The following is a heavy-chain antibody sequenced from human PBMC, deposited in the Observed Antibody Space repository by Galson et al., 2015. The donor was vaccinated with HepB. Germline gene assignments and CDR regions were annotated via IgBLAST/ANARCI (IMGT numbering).Heavy chain of an antibody. V-gene: IGHV3-48*02. D-gene: IGHD5-18*01. CDR1: GFIFSTYT. Sequence: SLRLSCAASGFIFSTYTFNWVRRAPGKDLGWISYISSTGTTIYYADSVKGRFTISRDNAENSLSLQMSSLRDEDTAVYYCVRVAIDTTIFRGYWYFDLWGRGTLVTVSS. J-gene: IGHJ2*01. CDR3: VRVAIDTTIFRGYWYFDL. CDR2: ISSTGTTI.